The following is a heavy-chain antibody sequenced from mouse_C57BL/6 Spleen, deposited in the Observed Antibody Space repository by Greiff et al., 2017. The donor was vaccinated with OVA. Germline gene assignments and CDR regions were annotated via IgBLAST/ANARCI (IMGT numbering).Heavy chain of an antibody. CDR1: GFTFTDYY. CDR3: ARSPPYDYDLYYYAMDY. Sequence: EVQVVESGGGLVQPGGSLSLSCAASGFTFTDYYMSWVRQPPGKALEWLGFIRNKANGYTTEYSASVKGRFTISRDNSQSILYLQMKALRAEDSATYYCARSPPYDYDLYYYAMDYWGQGTSVTVSS. J-gene: IGHJ4*01. D-gene: IGHD2-4*01. CDR2: IRNKANGYTT. V-gene: IGHV7-3*01.